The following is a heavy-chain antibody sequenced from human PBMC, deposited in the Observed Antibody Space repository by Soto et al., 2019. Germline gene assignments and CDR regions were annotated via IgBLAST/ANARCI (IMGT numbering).Heavy chain of an antibody. J-gene: IGHJ6*03. CDR1: GFTFSSYG. V-gene: IGHV3-30*18. D-gene: IGHD1-1*01. CDR2: ISYDGSNK. CDR3: AKEGRVTWIGYYYYYMDV. Sequence: GGSLRLSCAASGFTFSSYGMHWVRQAPGKGLEWVAVISYDGSNKYYADSVKGRFTISRDNSKNTLYLQMNSLRAEDTAVYYCAKEGRVTWIGYYYYYMDVWGKGTTVTVSS.